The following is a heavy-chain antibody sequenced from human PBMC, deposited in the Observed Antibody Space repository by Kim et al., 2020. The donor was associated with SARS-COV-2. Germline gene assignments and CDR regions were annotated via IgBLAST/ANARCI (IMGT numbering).Heavy chain of an antibody. CDR3: ASTYYYDSSGYPPVYFQH. J-gene: IGHJ1*01. CDR2: ISSSSSTI. D-gene: IGHD3-22*01. Sequence: GGSLRLSCAASGFTFSSYSMNWVRQAPGKGLEWVSYISSSSSTIYYADSVKGRFTISRDNAKNSLYLQMNSLRDEDTAVYYCASTYYYDSSGYPPVYFQHWGQGTLVTVSS. V-gene: IGHV3-48*02. CDR1: GFTFSSYS.